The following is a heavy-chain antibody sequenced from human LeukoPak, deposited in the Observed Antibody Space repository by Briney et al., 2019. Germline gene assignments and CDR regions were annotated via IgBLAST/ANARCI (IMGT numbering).Heavy chain of an antibody. CDR2: MNPNSGNT. CDR1: GYTFTSYD. V-gene: IGHV1-8*03. D-gene: IGHD1-26*01. CDR3: ARSEAGGATACGY. J-gene: IGHJ4*02. Sequence: VASAKVSCKASGYTFTSYDINWVRQATGQGLEWMGWMNPNSGNTGYAQKFQGRVTITRNTSISTAYMELSRLRSDDTAVYYCARSEAGGATACGYWGQGTLVTVSS.